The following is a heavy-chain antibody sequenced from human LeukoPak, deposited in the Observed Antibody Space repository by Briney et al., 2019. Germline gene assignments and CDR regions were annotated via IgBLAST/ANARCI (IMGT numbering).Heavy chain of an antibody. CDR3: ARGDIVVVPAALVV. CDR2: IYTSGST. J-gene: IGHJ6*04. V-gene: IGHV4-4*07. D-gene: IGHD2-2*01. Sequence: SETLSLTCTVSGGSISSYYWSWIRQPAGKGLEWIGRIYTSGSTNYNPSLKSRVTMSVDTSKNQFSLKLSAVTAADTAVYYCARGDIVVVPAALVVWGKGTTVTVSS. CDR1: GGSISSYY.